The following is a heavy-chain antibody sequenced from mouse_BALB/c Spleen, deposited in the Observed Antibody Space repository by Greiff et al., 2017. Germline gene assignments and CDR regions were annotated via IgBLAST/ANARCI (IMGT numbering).Heavy chain of an antibody. CDR1: GFTFSNYW. Sequence: EVKLVESGGGLVQPGGSMKLSCVASGFTFSNYWMNWVRQSPEKGLEWVAEIRLKSNNYATHYAESVKGRFTISRDDSKSSVYLQMNNLRAEDTGIYYCIPYGYDGGFAYWGQGTLVTVSA. V-gene: IGHV6-6*02. CDR3: IPYGYDGGFAY. D-gene: IGHD2-14*01. J-gene: IGHJ3*01. CDR2: IRLKSNNYAT.